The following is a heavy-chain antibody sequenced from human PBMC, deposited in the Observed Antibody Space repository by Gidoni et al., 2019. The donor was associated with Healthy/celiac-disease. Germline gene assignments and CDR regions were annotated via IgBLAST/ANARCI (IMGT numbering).Heavy chain of an antibody. D-gene: IGHD2-15*01. CDR2: IYYRGST. Sequence: QLQLQESGPGLVKPSETLSLTCSVDGGSRSSSRYYWGWIRQPPGKGLEWIGSIYYRGSTYYTPSLKSRVTISVDTSKTQFSLKLSSVPAADTAVYYCARRLPAYYYGMDVWGQGTTVTVSS. CDR1: GGSRSSSRYY. CDR3: ARRLPAYYYGMDV. J-gene: IGHJ6*02. V-gene: IGHV4-39*01.